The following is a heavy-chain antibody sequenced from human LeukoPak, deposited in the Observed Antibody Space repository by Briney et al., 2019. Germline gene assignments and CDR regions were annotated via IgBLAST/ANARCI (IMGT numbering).Heavy chain of an antibody. CDR1: GGSFSGYY. CDR2: IYYSGST. Sequence: SETLSLTCAVYGGSFSGYYWGWIRQPPGKGLEWIGSIYYSGSTYYNPSLKSRVTISVDTSKNQFSLKLSSVTAADTAVYYCARSPGLDSSGWYAVYYYYYMDVWGKGTTVTVSS. V-gene: IGHV4-34*01. CDR3: ARSPGLDSSGWYAVYYYYYMDV. D-gene: IGHD6-19*01. J-gene: IGHJ6*03.